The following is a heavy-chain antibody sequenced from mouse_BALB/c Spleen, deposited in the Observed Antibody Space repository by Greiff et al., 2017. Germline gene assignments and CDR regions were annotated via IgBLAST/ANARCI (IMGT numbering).Heavy chain of an antibody. CDR2: ISSGGST. V-gene: IGHV5-6-5*01. Sequence: DVMLVESGGGLVKPGGSLKLSCAASGFTFSSYAMSWVRQTPEKRLEWVASISSGGSTYYPDSVKGRFTISRDNARNILYLQMSSLRSEDTAMYYCARGPYYYGSSHWYFDVWGAGTTVTVSS. CDR3: ARGPYYYGSSHWYFDV. D-gene: IGHD1-1*01. CDR1: GFTFSSYA. J-gene: IGHJ1*01.